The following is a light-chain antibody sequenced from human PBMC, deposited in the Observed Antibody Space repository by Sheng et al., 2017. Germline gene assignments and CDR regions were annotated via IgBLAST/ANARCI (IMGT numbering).Light chain of an antibody. CDR2: GAS. J-gene: IGKJ4*01. V-gene: IGKV3-11*01. Sequence: EIVLTQSPGTLSLSPGERATLSCRASQSVAGNLAWYRQTPGQAPRLLIYGASTRATGIPARFSGSGSGTDFTLTISSLEPEDSAIYYCQQRRNWPLTFGGGTKVEIK. CDR3: QQRRNWPLT. CDR1: QSVAGN.